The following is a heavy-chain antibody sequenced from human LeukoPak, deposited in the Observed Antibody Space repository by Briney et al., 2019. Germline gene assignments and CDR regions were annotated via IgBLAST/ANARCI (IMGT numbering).Heavy chain of an antibody. CDR2: ISSSSSYI. J-gene: IGHJ4*02. CDR3: ARKYCSTTSCLFDN. CDR1: GFTFSSYS. Sequence: PEGSLRLSCAASGFTFSSYSMNWVRQAPGKGLEWVSSISSSSSYIYYADSVKGRFTISRDNAKNSLYLQMNSLRAEDTAVYYCARKYCSTTSCLFDNWGQGTLVTVSS. V-gene: IGHV3-21*01. D-gene: IGHD2-2*01.